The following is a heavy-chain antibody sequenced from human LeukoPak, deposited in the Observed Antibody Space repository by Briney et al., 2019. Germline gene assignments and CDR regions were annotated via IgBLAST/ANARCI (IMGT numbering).Heavy chain of an antibody. D-gene: IGHD2-2*01. CDR2: INPNDGDT. Sequence: PLASVTVSCKASGYTFADYYMHWVRQAPGQGVEWMGWINPNDGDTNYARKFQGRVTMTRDTSISTAHMEVSRLRSDDTAVYYCARANFLYCSSSTCLFDYWGQGTLVTVSS. V-gene: IGHV1-2*02. J-gene: IGHJ4*02. CDR1: GYTFADYY. CDR3: ARANFLYCSSSTCLFDY.